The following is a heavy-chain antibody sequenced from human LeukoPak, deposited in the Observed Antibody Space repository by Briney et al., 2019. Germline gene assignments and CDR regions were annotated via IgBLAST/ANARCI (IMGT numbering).Heavy chain of an antibody. Sequence: SETLSLTCTVSGGSISSYYWSWIRQPPGKGLEWIGYIYYSGNTIYNPSLKSRVTISVDTSKNQFSLKLSSVTAADTAVYYCARTYVANSFDIWGQGTMVTVSS. CDR1: GGSISSYY. CDR2: IYYSGNT. CDR3: ARTYVANSFDI. D-gene: IGHD3-16*01. V-gene: IGHV4-59*01. J-gene: IGHJ3*02.